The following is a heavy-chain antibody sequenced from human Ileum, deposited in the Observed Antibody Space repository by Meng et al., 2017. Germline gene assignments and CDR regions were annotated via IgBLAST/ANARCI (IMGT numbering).Heavy chain of an antibody. D-gene: IGHD4-23*01. CDR3: AANSGKKMHS. CDR2: IYHSGLV. J-gene: IGHJ4*02. Sequence: LQGSGPGLVEPLGTLSLPCAVSGDSIRLTNWWNWVRQPPGEGLEWIGEIYHSGLVNYNLSLKSRVTLSIDKSKNQFSLKLISVTAADTGVYYCAANSGKKMHSWGQGTLVTVSS. V-gene: IGHV4-4*02. CDR1: GDSIRLTNW.